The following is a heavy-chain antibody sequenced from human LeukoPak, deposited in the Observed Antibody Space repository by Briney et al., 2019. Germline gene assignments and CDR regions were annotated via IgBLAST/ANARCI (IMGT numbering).Heavy chain of an antibody. V-gene: IGHV1-46*01. CDR2: INPSGGST. D-gene: IGHD6-13*01. Sequence: ASVKASCKASGYTFTSYYMHWVRQAPGQGLEWMGIINPSGGSTSYAQKFQGRVTMTRDTSTSTVYMELSSLRSEDTAVYYCARGGGIDSSSYGRDNWFDPWGQGTLVTVSS. CDR1: GYTFTSYY. CDR3: ARGGGIDSSSYGRDNWFDP. J-gene: IGHJ5*02.